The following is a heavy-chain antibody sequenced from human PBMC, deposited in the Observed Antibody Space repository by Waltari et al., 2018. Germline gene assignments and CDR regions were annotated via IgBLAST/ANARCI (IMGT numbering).Heavy chain of an antibody. CDR3: AKDCTNGVCYILYY. V-gene: IGHV3-23*01. J-gene: IGHJ4*02. D-gene: IGHD2-8*01. Sequence: EVQLLESGGGLVQPGGSLRLSCAASGFTFSSYAMSWVRQAPGKGLEWVSAISGGGGSTYYADSVKGRFTISRDNSKNTLYLQMNSLRAEDTAVYYCAKDCTNGVCYILYYWGQGTLVTVSS. CDR2: ISGGGGST. CDR1: GFTFSSYA.